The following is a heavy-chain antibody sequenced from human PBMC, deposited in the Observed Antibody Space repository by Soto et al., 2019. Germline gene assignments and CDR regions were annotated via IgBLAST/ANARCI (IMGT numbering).Heavy chain of an antibody. V-gene: IGHV4-4*07. Sequence: KPSETLSLTCNVSGDSVSSYYWSWIRQPAGRGLEWIGRIYISGSTDYNPYLKGRVSMSVDRSKNQFSLKLTSVTAADTAVYYCVRDCSGGGCYSDYGMDVWGQGTTVTVSS. CDR2: IYISGST. J-gene: IGHJ6*02. CDR3: VRDCSGGGCYSDYGMDV. D-gene: IGHD2-15*01. CDR1: GDSVSSYY.